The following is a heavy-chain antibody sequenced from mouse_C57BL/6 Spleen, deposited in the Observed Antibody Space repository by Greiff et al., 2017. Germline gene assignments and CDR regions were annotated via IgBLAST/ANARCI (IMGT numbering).Heavy chain of an antibody. D-gene: IGHD1-1*01. V-gene: IGHV1-74*01. CDR1: GYTFTSYW. J-gene: IGHJ1*03. Sequence: QVQLQQPGAELVKPGASVRVSCKASGYTFTSYWMHWVKQRPGQGLEWIGRIHPSDSDTNYNQKFKGKATLTVDKSSSTAYMQLSSLTSEDSAVYYCAIPTITTVVAHWYFDVWGTGTTVTVSS. CDR3: AIPTITTVVAHWYFDV. CDR2: IHPSDSDT.